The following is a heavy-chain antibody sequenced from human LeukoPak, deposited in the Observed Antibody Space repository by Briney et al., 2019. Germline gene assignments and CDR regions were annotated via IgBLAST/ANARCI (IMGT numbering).Heavy chain of an antibody. Sequence: GGPLRLSCAASGFTFSSYAMSWVRQAPGQGLEWVSAISGSGGSTYYAASVKGPFTISRDNSKNTLYLQMNSLRAEDTAVYYCAKVMTRTMVRGVPPSDYWGQGTLVTVSS. J-gene: IGHJ4*02. CDR1: GFTFSSYA. V-gene: IGHV3-23*01. D-gene: IGHD3-10*01. CDR2: ISGSGGST. CDR3: AKVMTRTMVRGVPPSDY.